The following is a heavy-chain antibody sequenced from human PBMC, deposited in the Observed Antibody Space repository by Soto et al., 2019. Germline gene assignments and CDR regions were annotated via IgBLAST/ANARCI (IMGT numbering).Heavy chain of an antibody. CDR3: ARAPYSSSSYYFDY. J-gene: IGHJ4*02. CDR2: ISYDGSNK. CDR1: GFTFSSYA. V-gene: IGHV3-30*04. Sequence: GESLKISCAASGFTFSSYAMHWVRQAPGKGLEWVAVISYDGSNKYYADSVKGRFTISRDNSKNTLYLQMNSLRAEDTAVYYCARAPYSSSSYYFDYWGQGTLVTVSS. D-gene: IGHD6-6*01.